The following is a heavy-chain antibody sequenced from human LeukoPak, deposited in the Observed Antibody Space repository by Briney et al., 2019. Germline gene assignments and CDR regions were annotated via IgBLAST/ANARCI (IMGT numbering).Heavy chain of an antibody. V-gene: IGHV4-61*02. CDR2: IYASGST. D-gene: IGHD6-19*01. J-gene: IGHJ4*02. CDR3: ASEGLAVADNFLY. Sequence: SQTLSLTCTVSGGSIGSGAYYWSWIRQPAGTGPEWIGRIYASGSTNYNPSLKSRVTTSVDTSENQFSLNLRSVTAADTAAYYCASEGLAVADNFLYWGQGALVTVSS. CDR1: GGSIGSGAYY.